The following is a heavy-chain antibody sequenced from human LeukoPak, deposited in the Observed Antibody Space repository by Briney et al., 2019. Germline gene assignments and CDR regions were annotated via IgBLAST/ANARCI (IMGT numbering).Heavy chain of an antibody. D-gene: IGHD3-9*01. CDR2: INPNSGGT. Sequence: GASVKVSCKASGYTFTGYYMHWVRQAPGQGLEWMGWINPNSGGTNYAQKFQGWATMTRDTSISTAYMELSRLRSDDTAVYYCARGYDILTGYSFDIWGQGTMVTVSS. CDR1: GYTFTGYY. J-gene: IGHJ3*02. CDR3: ARGYDILTGYSFDI. V-gene: IGHV1-2*04.